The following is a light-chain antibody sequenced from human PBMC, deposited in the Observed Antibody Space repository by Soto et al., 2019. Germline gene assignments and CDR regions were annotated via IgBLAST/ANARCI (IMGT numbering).Light chain of an antibody. CDR2: DVS. CDR3: SSSTSSSTLDV. Sequence: QSVLTQPASVSGSPGQSITISCTGTSSDVGGYNYVSWYQQHPGKAPKLMIYDVSNRPSGVSNRFSGSKSGNTASLTISGLQAEDEADYYCSSSTSSSTLDVFGTGTELTVL. V-gene: IGLV2-14*01. J-gene: IGLJ1*01. CDR1: SSDVGGYNY.